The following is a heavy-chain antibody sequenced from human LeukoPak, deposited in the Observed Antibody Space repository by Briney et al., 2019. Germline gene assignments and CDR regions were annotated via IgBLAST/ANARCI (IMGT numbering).Heavy chain of an antibody. V-gene: IGHV4-59*01. J-gene: IGHJ5*02. CDR1: GGSISSYY. CDR3: AKGAKQLELRGWFDP. D-gene: IGHD1-7*01. CDR2: IYYSGCT. Sequence: SETLSLTCTVSGGSISSYYWSWIRQPPGKGLEWIGYIYYSGCTNYNPSLKSRVTISVDTSKNQLSLKLSSVTAADTAVYYCAKGAKQLELRGWFDPWGQGTLVTVSS.